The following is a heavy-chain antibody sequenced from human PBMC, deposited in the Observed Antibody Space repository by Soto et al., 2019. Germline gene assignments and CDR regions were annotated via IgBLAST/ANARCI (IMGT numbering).Heavy chain of an antibody. Sequence: PGGSLRLSCAASGFTFXDYYMSLTRQAPGKGLEWVSYISSSGSTIYYADSVKGRFTISRDNAKNSLYLQMNSLRAEDTAVYYCARALQLWGPDFDYWGQGTLVTVSS. CDR1: GFTFXDYY. CDR3: ARALQLWGPDFDY. J-gene: IGHJ4*02. CDR2: ISSSGSTI. D-gene: IGHD5-18*01. V-gene: IGHV3-11*01.